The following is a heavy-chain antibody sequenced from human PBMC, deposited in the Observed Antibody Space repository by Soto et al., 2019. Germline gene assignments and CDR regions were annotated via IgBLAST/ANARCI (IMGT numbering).Heavy chain of an antibody. CDR1: GFIFSSYA. CDR2: ISGTGLAT. CDR3: ARHWTTVTTNDAFDI. V-gene: IGHV3-23*01. J-gene: IGHJ3*02. D-gene: IGHD4-17*01. Sequence: GGSLRLSCAASGFIFSSYAMNWVRQAPGKGLEWVSSISGTGLATFYADSVKGRFTISRDDSKNTLFLQMNSLKASDTAMYYCARHWTTVTTNDAFDIWGQGTMVTVSS.